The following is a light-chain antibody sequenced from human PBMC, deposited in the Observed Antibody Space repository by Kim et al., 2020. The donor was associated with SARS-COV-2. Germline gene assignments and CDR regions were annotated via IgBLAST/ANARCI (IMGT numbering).Light chain of an antibody. Sequence: VALAQTVRIRCQGDSHRSYYATWYQHKPRQAPVLVIYGRNNRPSGIPDRFSGSTSGNTASLTISGAQAEDEADFYCQSRDSGGNVVFGGGTKVTVL. CDR1: SHRSYY. J-gene: IGLJ2*01. V-gene: IGLV3-19*01. CDR3: QSRDSGGNVV. CDR2: GRN.